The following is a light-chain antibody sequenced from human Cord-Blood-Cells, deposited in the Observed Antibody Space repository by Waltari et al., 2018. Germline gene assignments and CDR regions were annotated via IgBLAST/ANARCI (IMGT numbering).Light chain of an antibody. Sequence: RVTITCRASQSISSYLNWYQQKPGKAPKLLIYAASSLQSGVPSRFSGSGSGADFTLTISSLQPEDFATYYCQQSYSTPLTFGGGTKVEIK. CDR2: AAS. CDR1: QSISSY. V-gene: IGKV1-39*01. J-gene: IGKJ4*01. CDR3: QQSYSTPLT.